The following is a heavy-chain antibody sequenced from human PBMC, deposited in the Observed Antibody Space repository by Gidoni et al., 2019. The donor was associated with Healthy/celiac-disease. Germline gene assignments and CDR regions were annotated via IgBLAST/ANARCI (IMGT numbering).Heavy chain of an antibody. CDR3: AKALGCGGDCYSSYFDY. Sequence: TISRDNSKNTLYLQMNSLRAEDTAVYYCAKALGCGGDCYSSYFDYWGQGTLVTVSS. D-gene: IGHD2-21*01. J-gene: IGHJ4*02. V-gene: IGHV3-23*01.